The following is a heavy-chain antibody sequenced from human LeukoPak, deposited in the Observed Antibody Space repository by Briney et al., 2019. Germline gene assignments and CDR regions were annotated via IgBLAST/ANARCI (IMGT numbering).Heavy chain of an antibody. V-gene: IGHV3-23*01. J-gene: IGHJ4*02. Sequence: PGGSLRLSCAASGFTFSTYAMNWVRQAPGKRLEWVSAISPIGSRTYYADSVKGRFTISRDNSKNTLYLQMNSLRAGDTAIYYCAKASTVLKPIDSWGQGTLVTVSS. CDR3: AKASTVLKPIDS. CDR1: GFTFSTYA. CDR2: ISPIGSRT. D-gene: IGHD1-14*01.